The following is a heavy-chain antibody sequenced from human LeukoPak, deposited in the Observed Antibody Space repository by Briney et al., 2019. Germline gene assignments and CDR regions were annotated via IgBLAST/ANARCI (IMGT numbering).Heavy chain of an antibody. J-gene: IGHJ5*02. Sequence: GGSLRLSCAASGFTFSNYGMHWVRQAPGKGLEWVAVIWYDGSNYYYADSVKGRFTISRDNSKNTLYLQMNSLRDEDTAVYYCARGTPNDHWGQGTLVTVSS. D-gene: IGHD2-15*01. CDR1: GFTFSNYG. V-gene: IGHV3-33*01. CDR3: ARGTPNDH. CDR2: IWYDGSNY.